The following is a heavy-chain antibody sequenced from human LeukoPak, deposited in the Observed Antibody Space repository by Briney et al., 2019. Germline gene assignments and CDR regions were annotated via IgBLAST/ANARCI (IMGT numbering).Heavy chain of an antibody. V-gene: IGHV3-53*04. Sequence: GGSLRLSCAASGFTFTSYALSWVRQTPAKGLEWVSSIYSGGTTSYADSVRGRFAISRHHSENTLFLQMDSLRTEDTAVYYCATLPIVVTSARIWGQGTSVTVSS. D-gene: IGHD2-15*01. CDR2: IYSGGTT. CDR1: GFTFTSYA. CDR3: ATLPIVVTSARI. J-gene: IGHJ6*02.